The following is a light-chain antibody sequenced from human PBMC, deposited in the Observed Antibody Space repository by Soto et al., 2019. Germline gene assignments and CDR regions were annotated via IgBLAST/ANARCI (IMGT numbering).Light chain of an antibody. J-gene: IGKJ3*01. Sequence: DIPMTQSPSTLSGSVGDRVTITCRASQTISSWLAWYQQKPGKAPKLLIYKASTLKSGVPSRFSGSGSGTEFTLTISSLQPDDFATYYCQQYNSYPFTFGPGTKVDIK. CDR1: QTISSW. CDR3: QQYNSYPFT. V-gene: IGKV1-5*03. CDR2: KAS.